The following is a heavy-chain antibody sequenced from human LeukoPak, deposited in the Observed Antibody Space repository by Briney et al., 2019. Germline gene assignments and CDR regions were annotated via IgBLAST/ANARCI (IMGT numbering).Heavy chain of an antibody. Sequence: ASVKVSCKASGYTFTSYDINWVRQATGQGLEWMGWMNPNSGNTGYAQKFQGRVTMTRNTSISTAYMELNSLRSEDTAVYYCARGFGGEVPGVNYYMDVWGKGTTVTVSS. V-gene: IGHV1-8*01. J-gene: IGHJ6*03. CDR3: ARGFGGEVPGVNYYMDV. CDR1: GYTFTSYD. D-gene: IGHD3-16*01. CDR2: MNPNSGNT.